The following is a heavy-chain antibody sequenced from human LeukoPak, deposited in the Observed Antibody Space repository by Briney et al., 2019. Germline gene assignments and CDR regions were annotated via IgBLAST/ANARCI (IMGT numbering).Heavy chain of an antibody. J-gene: IGHJ4*02. D-gene: IGHD3-16*01. V-gene: IGHV3-53*01. CDR1: GFTVSSNY. CDR2: IYPGGTT. CDR3: ARGSMFGAPDF. Sequence: GGSLRLSCAVSGFTVSSNYMIWVRQAPGKGLEWLSIIYPGGTTHYAESVKGRFSISRDDSKNTLYFQMDNLRVDDTALYWCARGSMFGAPDFWGQGTRVTVSS.